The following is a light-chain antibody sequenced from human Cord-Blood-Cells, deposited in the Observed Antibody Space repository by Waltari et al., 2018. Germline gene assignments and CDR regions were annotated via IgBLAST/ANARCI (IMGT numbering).Light chain of an antibody. J-gene: IGKJ3*01. V-gene: IGKV3-20*01. CDR3: QQYGSSPFT. CDR2: GAP. Sequence: EIVWTQSPGTLSLSPGERATLSCRASQSVSSSYLAWYQQKPGQAPRPLIYGAPSRATGIPDRFSGSGSGTDFTLTISRLEPEDFAVYYCQQYGSSPFTFGPGTKVDIK. CDR1: QSVSSSY.